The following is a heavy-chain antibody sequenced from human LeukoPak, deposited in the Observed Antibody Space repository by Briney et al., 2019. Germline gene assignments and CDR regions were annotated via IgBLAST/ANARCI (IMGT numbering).Heavy chain of an antibody. V-gene: IGHV3-43*02. D-gene: IGHD2-15*01. CDR2: ISGDGGST. J-gene: IGHJ4*02. CDR1: GFSFSSCA. CDR3: AKDMPGIVVVVAATLGLDY. Sequence: PGGSLRLSCAASGFSFSSCAMSWVRQAPGKGLEWVSLISGDGGSTYYADSVKGRFTISRDNSKNSLYLQMNSLRTEDTALYYCAKDMPGIVVVVAATLGLDYWGQGTLVTVSS.